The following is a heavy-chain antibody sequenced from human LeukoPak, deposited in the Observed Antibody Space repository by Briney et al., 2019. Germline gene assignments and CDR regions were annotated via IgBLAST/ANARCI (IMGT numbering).Heavy chain of an antibody. CDR3: AKSHGDYGLLDY. D-gene: IGHD4-17*01. CDR1: GYSLTDLS. J-gene: IGHJ4*02. CDR2: FDPEDGEP. Sequence: GASVKVSCKVSGYSLTDLSLHWVRQAPGKGLEWMGGFDPEDGEPIYAQKFQGRLSMTEHTSKDTRYVELRTLRSEDTALYYCAKSHGDYGLLDYWGQGTLVTVSS. V-gene: IGHV1-24*01.